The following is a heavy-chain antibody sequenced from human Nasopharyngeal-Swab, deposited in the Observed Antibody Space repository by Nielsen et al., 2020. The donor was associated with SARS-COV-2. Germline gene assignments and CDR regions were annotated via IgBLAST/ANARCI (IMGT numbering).Heavy chain of an antibody. CDR3: ARDNSYYYYDSSGRRGGDAFDI. CDR2: ISSSSSYI. V-gene: IGHV3-21*01. CDR1: GFTFSNYS. Sequence: GESLKISCAASGFTFSNYSMNWVRQAPGKGLEWVSSISSSSSYIYYADSVKGRFTISRDNAKNSLYLQMNSLRAEDTAVYYCARDNSYYYYDSSGRRGGDAFDIWGQGTMVTVSS. D-gene: IGHD3-22*01. J-gene: IGHJ3*02.